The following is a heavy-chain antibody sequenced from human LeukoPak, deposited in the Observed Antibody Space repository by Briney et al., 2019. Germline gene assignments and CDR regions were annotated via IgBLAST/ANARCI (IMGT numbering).Heavy chain of an antibody. CDR3: AKLLRSPYCSSTSCYVDWFDP. Sequence: GGSLRLSCAASGVTFSSYAMSWVRQAPGKGLEWVSAISGSGGSTYYADSVKGRFTISRDNSKNTLYLQMNSLRAEDTAVYYCAKLLRSPYCSSTSCYVDWFDPWGQGTLVTVSS. CDR2: ISGSGGST. D-gene: IGHD2-2*01. CDR1: GVTFSSYA. J-gene: IGHJ5*02. V-gene: IGHV3-23*01.